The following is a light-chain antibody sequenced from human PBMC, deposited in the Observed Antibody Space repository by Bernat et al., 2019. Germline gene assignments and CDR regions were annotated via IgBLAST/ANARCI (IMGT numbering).Light chain of an antibody. Sequence: NFRLTQPHSVSESPGKTVSISCTRSIGNIASNYVQWYQKRPGSAPTPVIYEGHHRPSGVPDRFSGSIDTSSNSASLTISGLRPEDEADYFCQSYDSTTQVFGGGTKVTVL. V-gene: IGLV6-57*04. J-gene: IGLJ3*02. CDR1: IGNIASNY. CDR2: EGH. CDR3: QSYDSTTQV.